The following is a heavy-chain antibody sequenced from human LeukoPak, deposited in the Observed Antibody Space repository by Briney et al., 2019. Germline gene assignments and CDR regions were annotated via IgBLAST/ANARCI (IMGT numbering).Heavy chain of an antibody. V-gene: IGHV5-51*01. D-gene: IGHD3-22*01. Sequence: GESLKISCKGSGYSFTNYWVGWVRQMPGKGLEWIGIIYPGDSDTRYSPSFQGQVTISADKSISTAYLQWSSLEASDTAIYYCARRPRDSSGYYFDLWGQGTLITVSS. CDR2: IYPGDSDT. J-gene: IGHJ4*02. CDR3: ARRPRDSSGYYFDL. CDR1: GYSFTNYW.